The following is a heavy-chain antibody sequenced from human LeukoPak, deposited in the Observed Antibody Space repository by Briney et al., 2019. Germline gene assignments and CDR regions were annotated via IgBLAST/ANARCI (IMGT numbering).Heavy chain of an antibody. V-gene: IGHV4-34*01. J-gene: IGHJ4*02. CDR1: GGSFSGYY. D-gene: IGHD6-6*01. Sequence: LETLSLTCAVYGGSFSGYYWSWIRQPPGKGLEWNGQINHSGSTNYNPSLKSRVTISVDTSKNQFSLKLSSVTAADTAVYYCASLRYDSSSSGPGLGHDYWGQGTLVTVSS. CDR2: INHSGST. CDR3: ASLRYDSSSSGPGLGHDY.